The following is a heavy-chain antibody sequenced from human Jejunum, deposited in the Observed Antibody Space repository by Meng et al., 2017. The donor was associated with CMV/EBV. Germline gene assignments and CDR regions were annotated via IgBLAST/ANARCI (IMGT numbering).Heavy chain of an antibody. CDR3: ARDRGFLQFDY. Sequence: CAASGFNFGISWMNWVRQAPGKEPEWLANINQDGSVINYVDSVKGRFTISRDNARNSLYLQMNSLRTEDTAVYYCARDRGFLQFDYWGPGTLVTVSS. CDR2: INQDGSVI. J-gene: IGHJ4*02. D-gene: IGHD3-10*01. CDR1: GFNFGISW. V-gene: IGHV3-7*03.